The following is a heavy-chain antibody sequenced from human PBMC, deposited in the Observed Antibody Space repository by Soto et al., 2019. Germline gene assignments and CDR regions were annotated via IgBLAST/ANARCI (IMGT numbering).Heavy chain of an antibody. CDR2: IYYSGST. Sequence: QLQLQESGPGLAKPSETLSLTCTVSGGSISSSSYYWGWIRQPPGKGLEWIGSIYYSGSTYYNPSLKSRVTISVDTSKNQFSLKLSSVTAADTAVYYCARHDPRPNYFDYWGQGTLVTVSS. V-gene: IGHV4-39*01. CDR3: ARHDPRPNYFDY. CDR1: GGSISSSSYY. J-gene: IGHJ4*02.